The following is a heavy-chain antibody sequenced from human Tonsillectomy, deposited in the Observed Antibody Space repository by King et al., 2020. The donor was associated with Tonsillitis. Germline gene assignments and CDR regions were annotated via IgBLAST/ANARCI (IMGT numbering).Heavy chain of an antibody. CDR1: GFTFSNAW. V-gene: IGHV3-15*01. Sequence: VQLVESGGGLVKPGGSLRLSCAASGFTFSNAWMSWVRQAPGKGLEWVGRIKSKSDGGTTDYASPVKGRFPLSRDDSKNTMYLKMNSLTTDDTAVYYCTTTYYDSSGYPYYFDNWGQGTLVTVSS. CDR3: TTTYYDSSGYPYYFDN. D-gene: IGHD3-22*01. CDR2: IKSKSDGGTT. J-gene: IGHJ4*02.